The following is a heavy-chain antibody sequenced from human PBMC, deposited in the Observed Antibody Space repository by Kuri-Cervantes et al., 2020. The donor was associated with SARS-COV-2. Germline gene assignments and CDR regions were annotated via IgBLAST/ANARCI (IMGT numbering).Heavy chain of an antibody. Sequence: SQTLSLTCAVSGGSISSGGYSWSWTRQPPGKGLEWIGYIYHSGSTYYNPSLKSRVTISVDKSKNQFSLKLSSVTAADTAVYYCARVRGHYYDSSGYPDYWGQGTLVTVSS. CDR1: GGSISSGGYS. V-gene: IGHV4-30-2*01. CDR3: ARVRGHYYDSSGYPDY. J-gene: IGHJ4*02. CDR2: IYHSGST. D-gene: IGHD3-22*01.